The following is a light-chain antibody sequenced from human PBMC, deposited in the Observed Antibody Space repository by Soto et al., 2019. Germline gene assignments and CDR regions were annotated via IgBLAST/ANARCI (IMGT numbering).Light chain of an antibody. V-gene: IGKV4-1*01. CDR2: WAS. CDR3: QQYYSTPRFT. J-gene: IGKJ3*01. CDR1: QSVLYSSNNKNY. Sequence: DIVMTQSPDSLAVSLGERATINCKSSQSVLYSSNNKNYLAWYQQKPGQPPKLLIYWASTRESGVPDRFSGSGSGTDFTLTICSLQAEDVAVYYCQQYYSTPRFTFGPGTKVDIK.